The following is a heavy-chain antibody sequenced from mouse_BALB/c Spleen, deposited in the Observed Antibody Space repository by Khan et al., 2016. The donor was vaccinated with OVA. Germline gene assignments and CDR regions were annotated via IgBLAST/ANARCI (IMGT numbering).Heavy chain of an antibody. D-gene: IGHD1-1*01. CDR3: ARRGLRWDFDY. CDR2: INPSTAYT. CDR1: GYTFINYW. Sequence: GAELAKPGASVKMSCKASGYTFINYWILWVKQRPGQGLEWIGYINPSTAYTEYNQNFKDKATLTADKSSRTAYMQLSSLTSEDSAVYYCARRGLRWDFDYWGQGTTLTVSS. V-gene: IGHV1-7*01. J-gene: IGHJ2*01.